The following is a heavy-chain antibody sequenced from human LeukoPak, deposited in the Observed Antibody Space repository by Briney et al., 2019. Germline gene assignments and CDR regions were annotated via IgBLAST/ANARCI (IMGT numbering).Heavy chain of an antibody. J-gene: IGHJ4*02. CDR3: AGGSRPFFDF. V-gene: IGHV4-4*07. CDR2: MYFTGST. D-gene: IGHD5-12*01. CDR1: GGSISSYY. Sequence: SETLSLTCIVSGGSISSYYWNWIRQSAGRGLEWMGRMYFTGSTNHNPCLKSRVTMSIDTSKNQFSLRLTSVTAADTALYFCAGGSRPFFDFWGQGILVTVSS.